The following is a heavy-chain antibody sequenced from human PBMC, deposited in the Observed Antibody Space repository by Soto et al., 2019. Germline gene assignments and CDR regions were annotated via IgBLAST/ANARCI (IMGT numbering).Heavy chain of an antibody. CDR2: ISSSSSYI. J-gene: IGHJ5*02. Sequence: GSLRLSCAASGFTFSSYSMNWVRQAPGKGLEWVSSISSSSSYIYYADSVKGRFTISRDNAKNSLYLQMNSLRAEDTAVYYCARDPEYSSPFDPWGQGTLVTVSS. CDR3: ARDPEYSSPFDP. V-gene: IGHV3-21*01. D-gene: IGHD6-6*01. CDR1: GFTFSSYS.